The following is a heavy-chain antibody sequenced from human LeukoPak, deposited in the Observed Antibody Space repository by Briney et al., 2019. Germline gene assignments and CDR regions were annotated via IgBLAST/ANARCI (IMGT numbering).Heavy chain of an antibody. CDR3: AREPAMIVVVSYFDY. V-gene: IGHV4-4*07. J-gene: IGHJ4*02. CDR2: IYTSGST. Sequence: SETLSLTCTVSGGSISSYYWSWIRQPAGKGLEWIGRIYTSGSTNYNPSLKSRVTMSVDTSKNQFSLKLSSVTAADTAVYYCAREPAMIVVVSYFDYWGQGTLVTVSS. D-gene: IGHD3-22*01. CDR1: GGSISSYY.